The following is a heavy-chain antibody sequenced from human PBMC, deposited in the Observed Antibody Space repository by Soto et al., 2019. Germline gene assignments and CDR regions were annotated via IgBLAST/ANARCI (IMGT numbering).Heavy chain of an antibody. J-gene: IGHJ5*02. CDR2: INPATGDT. Sequence: QVHLVQSGAEVQKPGASVRISCQASGYAFTTSAIHWVRQAPGQSLEWMGWINPATGDTKYSQNVRGRFTFALDTSATTAYLDLRSLASLDTAVYYCARAAGRSKLLPYYFDPWGQGTLVTVSS. CDR1: GYAFTTSA. D-gene: IGHD3-10*01. CDR3: ARAAGRSKLLPYYFDP. V-gene: IGHV1-3*01.